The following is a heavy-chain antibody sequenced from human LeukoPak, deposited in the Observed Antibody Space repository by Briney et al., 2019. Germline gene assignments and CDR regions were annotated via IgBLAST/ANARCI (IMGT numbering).Heavy chain of an antibody. CDR3: AKSHYDSSGYYPGMDV. D-gene: IGHD3-22*01. CDR1: GFTFSSHW. J-gene: IGHJ6*02. CDR2: IDSDGSTT. V-gene: IGHV3-74*01. Sequence: PGGSLRLSCAASGFTFSSHWMHWVRQVPGEGLVWVSSIDSDGSTTNYADSVKGRFTISRDNAKNSLYLQMNSLRAEDTAVYYCAKSHYDSSGYYPGMDVWGQGTTVTVSS.